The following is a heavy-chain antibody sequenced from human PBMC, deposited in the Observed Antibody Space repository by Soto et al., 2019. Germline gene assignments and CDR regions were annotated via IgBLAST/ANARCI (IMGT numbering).Heavy chain of an antibody. V-gene: IGHV3-66*01. J-gene: IGHJ4*02. CDR3: ARNRGWDTLDY. CDR2: IYAGGST. D-gene: IGHD6-19*01. Sequence: GGSLRLSCAASGFAVGSNFMSWVRQAPGKGLEWVSLIYAGGSTYYADSVKGRFTISRDKSKNTLYLQMNSLRAEDTAVYYCARNRGWDTLDYWGQGT. CDR1: GFAVGSNF.